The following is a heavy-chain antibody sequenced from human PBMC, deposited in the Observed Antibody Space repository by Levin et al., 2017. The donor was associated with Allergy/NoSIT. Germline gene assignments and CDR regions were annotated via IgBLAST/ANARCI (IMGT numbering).Heavy chain of an antibody. D-gene: IGHD2-15*01. CDR3: ASLLCSGGSCLLDY. J-gene: IGHJ4*02. CDR1: GGSVSSGSYY. CDR2: IYYSGST. V-gene: IGHV4-61*01. Sequence: ASETLSLTCTVSGGSVSSGSYYWSWIRQPPGKGLEWIGYIYYSGSTNYNPSLKSRVTISVDTSKNQFSLKLSSVTAADPAVYYCASLLCSGGSCLLDYWGQGTLVTVSS.